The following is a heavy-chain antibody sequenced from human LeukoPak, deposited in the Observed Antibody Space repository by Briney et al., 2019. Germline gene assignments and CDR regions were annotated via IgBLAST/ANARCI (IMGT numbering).Heavy chain of an antibody. Sequence: PGGSLRLSCAASGFTFDDYAMHWVRQAPGKGLEWVSLISWDGGSTYYANSVKGRFTISRDNSKNSLYLQMNSLRAEDTALYYCAKDSSGYYWDYWGQGTLVTVSS. CDR3: AKDSSGYYWDY. V-gene: IGHV3-43D*03. CDR1: GFTFDDYA. CDR2: ISWDGGST. D-gene: IGHD3-22*01. J-gene: IGHJ4*02.